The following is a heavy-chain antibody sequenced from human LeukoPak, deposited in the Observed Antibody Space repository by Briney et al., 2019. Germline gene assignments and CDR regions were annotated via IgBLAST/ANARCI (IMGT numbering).Heavy chain of an antibody. V-gene: IGHV3-33*01. D-gene: IGHD5-12*01. CDR3: ARDPGVWLRTTQYFEY. CDR2: IWHDGGNK. CDR1: GFTFSSYG. Sequence: GRSLRLSCAASGFTFSSYGMHWVHQAPGKGLEWVALIWHDGGNKYYPDSVKGRFTISRDNSKNTLYLQMKSLRAEDTAVYYCARDPGVWLRTTQYFEYWGQGTLVTVSS. J-gene: IGHJ4*02.